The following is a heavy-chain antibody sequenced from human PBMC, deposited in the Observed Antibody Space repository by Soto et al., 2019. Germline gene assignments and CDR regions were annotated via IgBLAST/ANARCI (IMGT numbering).Heavy chain of an antibody. CDR1: GGAIGGYY. D-gene: IGHD6-19*01. Sequence: SETLSLTCSLSGGAIGGYYWSWIRQPPGKALEWIGYVSYSGSTDYHPSLKSRVSISIDTSKNQFSLKMISVTAADTAVYYCARHGSDSGWSFFDPWGQGALVTVS. V-gene: IGHV4-59*08. J-gene: IGHJ5*02. CDR3: ARHGSDSGWSFFDP. CDR2: VSYSGST.